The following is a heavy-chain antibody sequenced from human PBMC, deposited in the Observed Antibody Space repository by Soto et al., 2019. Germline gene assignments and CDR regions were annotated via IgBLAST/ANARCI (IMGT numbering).Heavy chain of an antibody. D-gene: IGHD3-10*01. CDR3: ARVPYGSGSFDY. CDR1: GFTFSSYS. CDR2: ISSSSTI. J-gene: IGHJ4*02. V-gene: IGHV3-48*01. Sequence: GSVRLSCAASGFTFSSYSMNWVRQAPGKGLEWVSYISSSSTIYYADSVKGRFTISRDNAKNSLYLQMNSLRAEDTAVYYCARVPYGSGSFDYWGQGTLVTVSS.